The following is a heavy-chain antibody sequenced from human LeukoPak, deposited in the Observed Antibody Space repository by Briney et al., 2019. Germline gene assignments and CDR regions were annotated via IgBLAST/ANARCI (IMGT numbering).Heavy chain of an antibody. Sequence: SETLSLTCTVSGGSISSSSYYWGWIRQPPGKGLGWIGSIYYSGSTYYNPSLKSRVTISVDTSKNQFSLKLSSVTAADTAVYYCARGEYYYDSSGYSEFDYWGQGTLVTVSS. CDR3: ARGEYYYDSSGYSEFDY. CDR2: IYYSGST. V-gene: IGHV4-39*07. CDR1: GGSISSSSYY. D-gene: IGHD3-22*01. J-gene: IGHJ4*02.